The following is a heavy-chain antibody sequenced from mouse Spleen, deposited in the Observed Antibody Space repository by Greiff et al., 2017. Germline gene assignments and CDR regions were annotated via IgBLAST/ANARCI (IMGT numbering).Heavy chain of an antibody. CDR1: GYTFTDYY. Sequence: EVKLQESGPELVKPGASVKISCKASGYTFTDYYMNWVKQSHGKSLEWIGDINPNNGGTSYNQKFKGKATLTVDKSSSTAYMELRSLTSEDSAVYYCAREGDLLWLRSSSDFDYWGQGTTLTVSS. D-gene: IGHD2-2*01. CDR2: INPNNGGT. V-gene: IGHV1-26*01. CDR3: AREGDLLWLRSSSDFDY. J-gene: IGHJ2*01.